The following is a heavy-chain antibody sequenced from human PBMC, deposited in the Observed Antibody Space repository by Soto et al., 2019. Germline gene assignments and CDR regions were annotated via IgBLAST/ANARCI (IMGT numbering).Heavy chain of an antibody. CDR2: INHSGST. J-gene: IGHJ4*02. Sequence: PSETLSLTCAVYGGSFSGYYWSWIRQPPGKGLEWIGEINHSGSTNYNPSLKSRVTISVDTSKNQFSLKLSSVTTADTAVYYCARAGPGTAGYWGQGTLVTVSS. D-gene: IGHD1-1*01. V-gene: IGHV4-34*01. CDR1: GGSFSGYY. CDR3: ARAGPGTAGY.